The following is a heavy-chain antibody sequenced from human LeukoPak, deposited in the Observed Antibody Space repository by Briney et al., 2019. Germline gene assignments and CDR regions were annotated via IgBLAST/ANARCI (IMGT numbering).Heavy chain of an antibody. CDR2: ITRSGNNI. J-gene: IGHJ4*02. CDR3: VWGGGWFDC. V-gene: IGHV3-11*04. CDR1: GFTFSDQY. Sequence: GGSLRLSCAASGFTFSDQYMSWIRQAPGKGLEWVSYITRSGNNIYYADSVKGRFTISRDNAKNSLYLQMNSLRAEDTAVFFCVWGGGWFDCWGQGTLVTVSS. D-gene: IGHD2-15*01.